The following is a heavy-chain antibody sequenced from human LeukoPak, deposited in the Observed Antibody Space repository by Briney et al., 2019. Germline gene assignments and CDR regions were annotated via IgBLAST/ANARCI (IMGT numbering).Heavy chain of an antibody. Sequence: PGGSLRLSCAASGFTFSSYSMNWVRQAPGKGLEWVSSISSSSSYIYYADSVKGRFIISRDNAKNSLYLQMNSLRAEDTAVYYCARDGGCGVILYYFDYWGQGTLVTVSS. CDR3: ARDGGCGVILYYFDY. D-gene: IGHD3-10*01. J-gene: IGHJ4*02. V-gene: IGHV3-21*01. CDR2: ISSSSSYI. CDR1: GFTFSSYS.